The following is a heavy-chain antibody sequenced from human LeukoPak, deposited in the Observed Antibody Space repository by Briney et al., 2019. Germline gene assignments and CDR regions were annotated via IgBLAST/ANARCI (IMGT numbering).Heavy chain of an antibody. J-gene: IGHJ4*02. CDR1: GGSFSTYY. D-gene: IGHD3-10*01. Sequence: PSETLSLTCAVYGGSFSTYYWSWIRQPPGKGLEWIGEINHSGSTNYNPSLKSRVTISEDTSKNQFSLKLSSVTAADTAVYYCARTRYYYNSRSYGAPYYFDYWGQGTLVTVSS. CDR3: ARTRYYYNSRSYGAPYYFDY. CDR2: INHSGST. V-gene: IGHV4-34*01.